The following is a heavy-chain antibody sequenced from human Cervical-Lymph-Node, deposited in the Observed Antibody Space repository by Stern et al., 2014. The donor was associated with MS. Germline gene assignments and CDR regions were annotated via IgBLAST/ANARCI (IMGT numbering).Heavy chain of an antibody. CDR1: GFSLSTSGMC. V-gene: IGHV2-70*01. Sequence: SGPALVKPTQTLTLTCTFSGFSLSTSGMCVSWIRLPPGKAREWLALLDWDDNKYYTTTPETRRTIPRGPSKNQVILTLTNMAPVDTGTYYCARMSRDYYSYGMDVWGQGTTVTASS. CDR3: ARMSRDYYSYGMDV. J-gene: IGHJ6*02. CDR2: LDWDDNK.